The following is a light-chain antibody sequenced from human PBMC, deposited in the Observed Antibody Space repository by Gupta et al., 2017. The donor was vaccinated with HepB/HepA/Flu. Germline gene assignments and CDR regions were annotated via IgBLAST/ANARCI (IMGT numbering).Light chain of an antibody. J-gene: IGLJ2*01. Sequence: SVLTPPPSASGTPGQRVTFPCSGSSPSFGGNYVYRYQQLPGTAPKLLIYRNNQRPSGVPDRFSGSKSGTSASLAISGLRSEDEADYYCAAWDDSLSAVVFGGGTKLTV. CDR1: SPSFGGNY. CDR2: RNN. V-gene: IGLV1-47*01. CDR3: AAWDDSLSAVV.